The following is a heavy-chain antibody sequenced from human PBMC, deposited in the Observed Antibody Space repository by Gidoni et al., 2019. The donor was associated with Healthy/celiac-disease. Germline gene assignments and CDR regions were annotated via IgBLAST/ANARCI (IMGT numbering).Heavy chain of an antibody. CDR1: GYTFTGYY. V-gene: IGHV1-2*02. D-gene: IGHD6-19*01. CDR2: INPNSGGT. Sequence: QVQLVQSGAEVKKPGASVKVSCKASGYTFTGYYMHWVRQAPGQGLEWMGWINPNSGGTNYAQKFQGRVTMTRDTSISTAYMELSRLRSDDTAVYYCARTPRRKYSSGWADYFDYWGQGTLVTVSS. CDR3: ARTPRRKYSSGWADYFDY. J-gene: IGHJ4*02.